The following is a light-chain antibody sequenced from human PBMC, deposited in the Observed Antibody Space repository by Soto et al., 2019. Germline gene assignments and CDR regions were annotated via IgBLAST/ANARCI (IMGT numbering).Light chain of an antibody. CDR3: QQYDSSPRT. J-gene: IGKJ1*01. V-gene: IGKV3-20*01. CDR2: RTS. Sequence: EIVLTQSPATLSLSPGERATLSCRASQSVSSSYLAWYQQKPGQAPRLLIYRTSNRATGIPDRFSDSGSGTDFTLTISRLEPEDFAVYWCQQYDSSPRTFGQGTKVDIK. CDR1: QSVSSSY.